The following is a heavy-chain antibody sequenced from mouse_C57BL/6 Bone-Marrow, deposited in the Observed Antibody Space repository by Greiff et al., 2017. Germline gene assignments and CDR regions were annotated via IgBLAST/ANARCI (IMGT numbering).Heavy chain of an antibody. V-gene: IGHV1-69*01. Sequence: VQLQQPGAELVMPGASVKLSCKASGYTFTSYWMHWVKQRPGQGLEWIGEIDPSDSYTNYNQKFKGKSTLTVDKSSSTAYMQLSSLTSEDSAVYYCARTVVATGAMDYGGQGTSVTVSS. D-gene: IGHD1-1*01. CDR2: IDPSDSYT. J-gene: IGHJ4*01. CDR3: ARTVVATGAMDY. CDR1: GYTFTSYW.